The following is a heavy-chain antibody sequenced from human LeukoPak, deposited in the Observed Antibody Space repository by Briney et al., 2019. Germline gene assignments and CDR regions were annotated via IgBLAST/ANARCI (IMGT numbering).Heavy chain of an antibody. Sequence: SETLSLTCTVSGGSISSYYWSWIRQPPGKGLEWIGYIYYSGSTNYNPSLKSRVTISVDTSKNQFSLKLSSVTAADTAVYYCARDAVLRSLRYYFDYWGQGTLVTVSS. V-gene: IGHV4-59*01. D-gene: IGHD4-17*01. CDR3: ARDAVLRSLRYYFDY. CDR1: GGSISSYY. J-gene: IGHJ4*02. CDR2: IYYSGST.